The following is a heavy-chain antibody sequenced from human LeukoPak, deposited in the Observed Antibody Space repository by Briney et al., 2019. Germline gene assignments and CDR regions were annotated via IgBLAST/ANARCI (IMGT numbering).Heavy chain of an antibody. CDR2: IYYSGST. V-gene: IGHV4-39*07. D-gene: IGHD1-26*01. CDR1: GGSISSSSYY. Sequence: SETLSLTCTVSGGSISSSSYYWGWIRQPPGKGLEWIGSIYYSGSTYYNPSLKSRVTISVDTSKNQFSLKLSSVTVADTAVYYCARVGEGAAKDWGQGTLVTVSS. CDR3: ARVGEGAAKD. J-gene: IGHJ4*02.